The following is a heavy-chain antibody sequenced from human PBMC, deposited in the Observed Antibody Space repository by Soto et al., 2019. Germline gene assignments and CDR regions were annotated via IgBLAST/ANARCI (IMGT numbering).Heavy chain of an antibody. Sequence: GASVKVSCKASGYTFTGYYMHLVRQAPGQGLEWMGWINPNSGGTNYAQKFQGWVTMTRDTSISTAYMELSRLRSDDTAVYYCARDRRPTTVTTNYGMDVWGQGTTVTVSS. CDR1: GYTFTGYY. CDR2: INPNSGGT. V-gene: IGHV1-2*04. J-gene: IGHJ6*02. D-gene: IGHD4-17*01. CDR3: ARDRRPTTVTTNYGMDV.